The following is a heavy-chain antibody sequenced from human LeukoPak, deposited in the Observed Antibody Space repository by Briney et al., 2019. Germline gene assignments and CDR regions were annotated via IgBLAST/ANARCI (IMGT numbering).Heavy chain of an antibody. J-gene: IGHJ4*02. CDR2: IYYSGST. CDR1: GGSISSSSYY. CDR3: ARAALYCSSTSCYRGHFDY. Sequence: SETLSLTCTVSGGSISSSSYYWGWIRQPPGKGLEWIGSIYYSGSTYYNPSLKSRVTISVDTSKNQFSLKLSSVTAADTAVYYCARAALYCSSTSCYRGHFDYWGQGTLVTVSS. V-gene: IGHV4-39*07. D-gene: IGHD2-2*01.